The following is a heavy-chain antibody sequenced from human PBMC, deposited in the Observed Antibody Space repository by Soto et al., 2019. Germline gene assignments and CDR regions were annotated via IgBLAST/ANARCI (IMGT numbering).Heavy chain of an antibody. CDR3: TRDLQRQYYYGMDV. J-gene: IGHJ6*02. Sequence: GGSLRLSCTASGFTFGDYAMNWVRQAPGKGLEWVGFIRGKPNGGATDYAASLKGRFTISRDDSRSVAYLQMNSQKTEDTAVYYCTRDLQRQYYYGMDVWGQGGTETVSS. CDR2: IRGKPNGGAT. V-gene: IGHV3-49*04. CDR1: GFTFGDYA.